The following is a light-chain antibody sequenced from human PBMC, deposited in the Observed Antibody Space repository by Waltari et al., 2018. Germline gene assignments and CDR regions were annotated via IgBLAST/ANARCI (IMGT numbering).Light chain of an antibody. CDR3: SSYTTTSALV. CDR1: RSDGGGYNY. J-gene: IGLJ2*01. V-gene: IGLV2-14*01. Sequence: QSALTQPASVSGSPGQSLTTSCTGTRSDGGGYNYVSWYQQYSGKAPKLMIYDVSNRPSGVSNRFSGSKSGNTASLTISGLQAEDEADYYCSSYTTTSALVFGGGTKLTVL. CDR2: DVS.